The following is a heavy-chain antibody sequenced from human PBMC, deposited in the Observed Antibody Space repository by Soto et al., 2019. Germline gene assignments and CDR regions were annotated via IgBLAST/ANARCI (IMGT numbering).Heavy chain of an antibody. J-gene: IGHJ6*02. CDR2: IYYSGST. Sequence: QVQLQESGPGLVKPSQTLSLTCTVSGGSISSGGYYWSWIRQHPGKGLEWIGYIYYSGSTYYNPSLKSRVTISVDTSQNQFSLKLSSVTAADTAVYYCARGGLGYCIGGSCYSAELSRYYYGMDVWGQGTTVTVSS. D-gene: IGHD2-15*01. CDR3: ARGGLGYCIGGSCYSAELSRYYYGMDV. CDR1: GGSISSGGYY. V-gene: IGHV4-31*03.